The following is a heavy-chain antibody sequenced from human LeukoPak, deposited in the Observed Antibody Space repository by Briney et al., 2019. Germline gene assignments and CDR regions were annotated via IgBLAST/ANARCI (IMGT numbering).Heavy chain of an antibody. D-gene: IGHD5-18*01. CDR1: GFTFSSYE. CDR2: ISSSGSTI. V-gene: IGHV3-48*03. J-gene: IGHJ4*02. CDR3: ARGYSYGVSFDY. Sequence: PGGSLRLSCAASGFTFSSYEMNWVRQAPGKGLEWVSYISSSGSTIYYADSVKGRFTISRDNAKNSLYLQMNSLRAEDTAVYYCARGYSYGVSFDYWGQGTLVTVSS.